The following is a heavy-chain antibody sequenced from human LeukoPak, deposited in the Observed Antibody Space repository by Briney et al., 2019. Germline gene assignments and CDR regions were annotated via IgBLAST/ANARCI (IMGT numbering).Heavy chain of an antibody. CDR3: TRPTLPMVRGVIAAFDI. J-gene: IGHJ3*02. Sequence: GGSLRLSCAASRFTFSGSAMHWVRQASGKGLEWVGRIRSKANSYATAYAASVKGRFTISRDDSKNTAYLQMNSLKTEDTAVYYCTRPTLPMVRGVIAAFDIWGQGTMVTVSS. V-gene: IGHV3-73*01. CDR1: RFTFSGSA. CDR2: IRSKANSYAT. D-gene: IGHD3-10*01.